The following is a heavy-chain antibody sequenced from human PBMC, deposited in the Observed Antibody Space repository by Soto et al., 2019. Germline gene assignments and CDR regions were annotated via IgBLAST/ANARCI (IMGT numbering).Heavy chain of an antibody. CDR2: INAGNGNT. Sequence: ASVKVSCKASGYTFTNYTMHRVRQAPGQRLEWMGWINAGNGNTKYSQKFQGRVTITRDTSTSTAYMELSSLRSEDTAVYYCARDQGGLWFGEFNWFDPWGQGTLVTVSS. CDR1: GYTFTNYT. V-gene: IGHV1-3*01. J-gene: IGHJ5*02. CDR3: ARDQGGLWFGEFNWFDP. D-gene: IGHD3-10*01.